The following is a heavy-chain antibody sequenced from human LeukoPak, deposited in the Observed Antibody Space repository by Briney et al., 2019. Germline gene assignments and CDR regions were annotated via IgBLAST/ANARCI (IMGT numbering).Heavy chain of an antibody. CDR2: ISYDGSNK. Sequence: PGGSLRLSCAASGFTFSSYAMHWVRQAPGKGLEWVAVISYDGSNKYYADSVKGRFTISRDNSKNTLYLQMNSLRAEDTAVYYCARDHDDIVGISNWFDPWGQGTLGTVSS. CDR3: ARDHDDIVGISNWFDP. D-gene: IGHD2-15*01. V-gene: IGHV3-30*04. CDR1: GFTFSSYA. J-gene: IGHJ5*02.